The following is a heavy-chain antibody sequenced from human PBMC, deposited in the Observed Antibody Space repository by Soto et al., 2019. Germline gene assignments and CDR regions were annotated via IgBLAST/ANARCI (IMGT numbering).Heavy chain of an antibody. CDR2: VFYSGAT. CDR1: GGPIKTGDYY. Sequence: SETLSLTCIVSGGPIKTGDYYWNWIRQPPGKGLEWIGYVFYSGATNYSPSLKSRAAISMDTSKNQFSLSLTSVTAADTDVYYCARAGFSYGHIIFWGQGIRVTVS. CDR3: ARAGFSYGHIIF. V-gene: IGHV4-30-4*01. J-gene: IGHJ4*02. D-gene: IGHD3-10*01.